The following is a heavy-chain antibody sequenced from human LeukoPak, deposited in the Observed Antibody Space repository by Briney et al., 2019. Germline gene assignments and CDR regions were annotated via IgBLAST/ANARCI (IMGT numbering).Heavy chain of an antibody. V-gene: IGHV3-30*02. J-gene: IGHJ6*03. CDR3: AKDKNDSGDYSPMDV. CDR1: GFALTNYG. CDR2: IQYDGRNK. Sequence: GGSLRLSCAASGFALTNYGMHWVRQAPGKGLEWVAFIQYDGRNKCCADSVKGRFTVSRDNSKNTLYLQMNSLRVEDTAIYYCAKDKNDSGDYSPMDVWGKGTTVTVSS. D-gene: IGHD4-17*01.